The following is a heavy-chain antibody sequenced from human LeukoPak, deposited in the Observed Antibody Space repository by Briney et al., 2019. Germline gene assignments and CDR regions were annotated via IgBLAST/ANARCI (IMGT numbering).Heavy chain of an antibody. CDR3: ARHGYYYGLALYDY. CDR1: GGSINNYY. Sequence: SETLSLTCTVSGGSINNYYWNWIRQPAGKGLEWIGRIYTSGSTNYNPSLKSRVTISVDTSKNQFSLKLSSVTAADTAVYYCARHGYYYGLALYDYWGQGTLVTVSS. J-gene: IGHJ4*02. CDR2: IYTSGST. V-gene: IGHV4-4*07. D-gene: IGHD3-10*01.